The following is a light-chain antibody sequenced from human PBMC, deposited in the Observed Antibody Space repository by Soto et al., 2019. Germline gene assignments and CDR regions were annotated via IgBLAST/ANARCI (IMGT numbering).Light chain of an antibody. CDR2: DNY. CDR3: GTWDISLTNGRV. V-gene: IGLV1-51*01. Sequence: QSALTQPPSVSAAPGQKVTISCSGGSSNIGRNYVSWYQQLPGTAPKLLIYDNYKRPSGIPDRFSGSKSGTSATLDITGLQTGDEADYYCGTWDISLTNGRVFGGGTKLTVL. CDR1: SSNIGRNY. J-gene: IGLJ2*01.